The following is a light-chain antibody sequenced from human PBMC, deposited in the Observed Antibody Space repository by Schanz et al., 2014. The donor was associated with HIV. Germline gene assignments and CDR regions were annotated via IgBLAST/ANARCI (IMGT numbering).Light chain of an antibody. CDR2: DVS. J-gene: IGLJ1*01. V-gene: IGLV2-14*01. CDR1: SSDVGGYNY. CDR3: CSYAGDSTYV. Sequence: QSALTQPASVSGSPGQSITISCTGTSSDVGGYNYVSWYQQHPGKAPKLMIYDVSNRPSGVSNRFSGSKSGNKASLTISGLQAEDEADYYCCSYAGDSTYVFGTGTKLTVL.